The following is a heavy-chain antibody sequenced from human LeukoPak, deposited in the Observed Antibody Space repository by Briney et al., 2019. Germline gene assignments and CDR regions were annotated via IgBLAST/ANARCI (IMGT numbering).Heavy chain of an antibody. V-gene: IGHV3-11*01. D-gene: IGHD4-17*01. J-gene: IGHJ6*03. CDR2: ISSSGSTI. CDR1: GFTFSDYY. Sequence: GGSLRLSCAASGFTFSDYYMSWIRQAPGKGLEWVSYISSSGSTIYYADSVKGRFTISRDNAKNSLCLQMNSLRAEDTAVYYCARVRTTVTTIYYYMDVWGKGTTVTVSS. CDR3: ARVRTTVTTIYYYMDV.